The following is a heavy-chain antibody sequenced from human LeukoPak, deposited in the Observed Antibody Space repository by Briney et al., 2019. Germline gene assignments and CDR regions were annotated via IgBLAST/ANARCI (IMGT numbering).Heavy chain of an antibody. V-gene: IGHV1-2*02. D-gene: IGHD3-22*01. CDR1: GYTFTGYY. CDR3: ARDREYYYDSSGYYIPYFDY. CDR2: LNPNSGGT. J-gene: IGHJ4*02. Sequence: WASVKVSCKASGYTFTGYYIHWVRQAPGQGLEWMGWLNPNSGGTNYAQKFQGRVTMTRDTSISTAYMELSRLRSDDTAVYYCARDREYYYDSSGYYIPYFDYWGQGTLVTVSS.